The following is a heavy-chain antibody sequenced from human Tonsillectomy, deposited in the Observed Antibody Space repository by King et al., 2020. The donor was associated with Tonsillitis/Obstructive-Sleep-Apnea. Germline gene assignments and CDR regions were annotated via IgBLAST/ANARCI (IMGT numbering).Heavy chain of an antibody. CDR1: GFTFRSYA. Sequence: VHLVESGGGFVQPGGSLRLSWSASGFTFRSYAMSWVPQAPGKGLDGVAGIIGSGGSTYYADSVRGRFTISGDNSKTTLYLQMNSLRAEDTAVYYCAKGATYYYGSGSRNFDYWGQGTLVTVSS. D-gene: IGHD3-10*01. CDR2: IIGSGGST. J-gene: IGHJ4*02. CDR3: AKGATYYYGSGSRNFDY. V-gene: IGHV3-23*04.